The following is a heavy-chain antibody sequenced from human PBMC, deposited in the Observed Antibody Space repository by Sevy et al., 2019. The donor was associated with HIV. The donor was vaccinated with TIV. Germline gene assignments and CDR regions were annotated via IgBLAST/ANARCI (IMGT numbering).Heavy chain of an antibody. Sequence: SETLSLTCAVSGYSISSGYYWGWIRQPPGKGLEWIGSIYHSGSTYYNPSLKSRVTISVDTSKNQFSLKLSSVTAADTAGYYCAISRDTMIVRGWFDPWGQGTLVTVSS. J-gene: IGHJ5*02. CDR2: IYHSGST. V-gene: IGHV4-38-2*01. CDR1: GYSISSGYY. D-gene: IGHD3-22*01. CDR3: AISRDTMIVRGWFDP.